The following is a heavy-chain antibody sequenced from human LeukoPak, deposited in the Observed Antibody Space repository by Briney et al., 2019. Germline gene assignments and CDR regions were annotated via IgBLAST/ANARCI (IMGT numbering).Heavy chain of an antibody. V-gene: IGHV3-11*01. J-gene: IGHJ4*02. CDR2: IGPSGIFI. CDR3: SRDPRVLDY. CDR1: GFTFSDSY. Sequence: SGGSLRLSCEASGFTFSDSYMSWLRQPPGKGLESISYIGPSGIFINYADSVKGRFTISRDNAKKSLYLQINSLRAEDTAVYYCSRDPRVLDYWGQETLVTVSS.